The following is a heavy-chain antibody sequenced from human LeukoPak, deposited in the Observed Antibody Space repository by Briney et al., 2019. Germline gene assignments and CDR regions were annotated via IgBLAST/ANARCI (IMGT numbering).Heavy chain of an antibody. Sequence: GGSLRLSCAASGFTFDDYAMHWVRQAPGKGLEWVSGISWNSGSIGYADSVKGRFTISRDNAKNSLYLQMNSLRAEDTALYYCAKDSYCSGGSCYGGLDYWGQGTLVTVSS. V-gene: IGHV3-9*01. CDR2: ISWNSGSI. CDR1: GFTFDDYA. J-gene: IGHJ4*02. D-gene: IGHD2-15*01. CDR3: AKDSYCSGGSCYGGLDY.